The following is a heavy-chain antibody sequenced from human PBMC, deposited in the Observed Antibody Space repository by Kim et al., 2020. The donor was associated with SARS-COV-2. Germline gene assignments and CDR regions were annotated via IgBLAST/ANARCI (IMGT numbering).Heavy chain of an antibody. D-gene: IGHD6-19*01. Sequence: GGSLRLSCAASGFTLSRYWMSWVRQAPGKGLEWVANIKQDGSEKYYVDSVKGRFTISRDNAKNSLYLQMNSLRAEDTAVYYCTRAVIAVSGTDTFDDWGQRSLVTVSS. CDR3: TRAVIAVSGTDTFDD. J-gene: IGHJ4*02. CDR2: IKQDGSEK. CDR1: GFTLSRYW. V-gene: IGHV3-7*01.